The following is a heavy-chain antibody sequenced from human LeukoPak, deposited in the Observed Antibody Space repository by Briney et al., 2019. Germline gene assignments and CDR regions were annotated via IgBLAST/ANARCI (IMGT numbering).Heavy chain of an antibody. J-gene: IGHJ4*02. CDR3: ASASGY. Sequence: SETLSLTCSVSGDSISSDYWSWIRQLAGKGLEWIGRINTTGSTNYNPSLKSRVTMSVDMSKNQFSLKLSSVTAADTAVYYCASASGYWGQGTLVTVSS. CDR2: INTTGST. D-gene: IGHD6-19*01. V-gene: IGHV4-4*07. CDR1: GDSISSDY.